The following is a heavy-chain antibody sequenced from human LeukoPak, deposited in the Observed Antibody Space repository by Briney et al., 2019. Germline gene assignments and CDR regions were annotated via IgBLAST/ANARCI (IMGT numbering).Heavy chain of an antibody. CDR3: ARTPAMYYDYVWGSYSHWFDP. CDR1: GGSFSGYY. D-gene: IGHD3-16*01. J-gene: IGHJ5*02. V-gene: IGHV4-34*01. CDR2: INHSGST. Sequence: SETLSLTCAVYGGSFSGYYWSWIRQPPGKGLEWIGEINHSGSTNYNPSLKSRVTISVDTSKNQFSLKLSSVTAADTALYYCARTPAMYYDYVWGSYSHWFDPWGQGTLVTVSS.